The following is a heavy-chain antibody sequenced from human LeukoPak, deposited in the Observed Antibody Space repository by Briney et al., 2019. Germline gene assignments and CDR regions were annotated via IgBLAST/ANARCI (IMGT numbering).Heavy chain of an antibody. CDR2: IGTAGDT. J-gene: IGHJ6*03. D-gene: IGHD3-10*01. Sequence: PGGSLRLSCAASGFTFSSYSMNWVRQATGKGLEWVSAIGTAGDTYYPGSVKGRFTISRENAKNSLYLQMNSLRAGDTAVYYCARNGMIGSGRNGGSYMDVWGKGTTVTISS. V-gene: IGHV3-13*01. CDR1: GFTFSSYS. CDR3: ARNGMIGSGRNGGSYMDV.